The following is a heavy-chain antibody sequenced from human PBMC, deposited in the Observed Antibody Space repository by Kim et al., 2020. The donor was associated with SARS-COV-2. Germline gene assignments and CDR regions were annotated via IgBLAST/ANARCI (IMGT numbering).Heavy chain of an antibody. V-gene: IGHV4-30-4*01. CDR2: IYYSGRT. CDR3: ARVLGYCSSTSCHIDY. CDR1: GGSISSDDYY. Sequence: SETLSLTCTVSGGSISSDDYYWSWIRQPPGTGLEWIGYIYYSGRTYYNPSLKSRVTISVDTSKNQFSLKLSSVTAADTAVYYCARVLGYCSSTSCHIDYWGQGTLVTVSS. D-gene: IGHD2-2*01. J-gene: IGHJ4*02.